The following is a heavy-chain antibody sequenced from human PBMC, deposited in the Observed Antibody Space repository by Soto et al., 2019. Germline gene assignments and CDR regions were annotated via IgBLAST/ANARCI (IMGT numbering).Heavy chain of an antibody. Sequence: GGPLRLSCAASGFTFSSYGMHCVLQATGKGLEWVAVISYDGSNKYYADSVKGRFTISRDNSKNTLYLQMNSLRAEDTAVYYCAKDLSRRRFLEWLPHFDYWGQGTLVTVSS. CDR2: ISYDGSNK. D-gene: IGHD3-3*01. CDR1: GFTFSSYG. J-gene: IGHJ4*02. V-gene: IGHV3-30*18. CDR3: AKDLSRRRFLEWLPHFDY.